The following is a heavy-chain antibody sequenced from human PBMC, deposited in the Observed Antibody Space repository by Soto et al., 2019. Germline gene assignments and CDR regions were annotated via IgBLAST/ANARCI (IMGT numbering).Heavy chain of an antibody. CDR3: ARDGTSSFYYYYGMDV. D-gene: IGHD2-2*01. V-gene: IGHV3-11*05. CDR1: GFTFSDYY. CDR2: ISSSSSYT. Sequence: QVQLVESGGGLVKPGGSLRLSCAASGFTFSDYYMSWIRQAPGKGLEWDSYISSSSSYTNYADSVKGRFTISRDNAKNSLYLQMNSLRAEDTAVYYCARDGTSSFYYYYGMDVWGQGSTVTVSS. J-gene: IGHJ6*02.